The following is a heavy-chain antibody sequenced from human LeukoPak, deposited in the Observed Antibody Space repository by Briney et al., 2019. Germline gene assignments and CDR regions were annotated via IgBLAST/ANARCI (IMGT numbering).Heavy chain of an antibody. Sequence: SETLSLTCTVSGGSISSYYWSWIRQPAGKGLEWIGRIHSSGSTNHNPSLKGRVAMSVDTSKNQFSLKLSSVTAADTAVYYCARDRYYYDSSGYKYMDVWGKGTTVTVSS. CDR3: ARDRYYYDSSGYKYMDV. CDR2: IHSSGST. CDR1: GGSISSYY. V-gene: IGHV4-4*07. D-gene: IGHD3-22*01. J-gene: IGHJ6*03.